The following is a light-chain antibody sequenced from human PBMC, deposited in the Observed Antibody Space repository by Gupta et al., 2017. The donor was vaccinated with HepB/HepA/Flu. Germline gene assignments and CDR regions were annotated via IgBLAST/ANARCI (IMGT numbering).Light chain of an antibody. CDR2: STS. Sequence: DIQMTQSPSSLSASVGDRVTITCRASQSISRYLNWYQQKPGKAPKLLVHSTSILHSGVPSRFSGSGSGTDFMLTIGNLKPEDFASYYCQQSLTTPFTCGPGTKVDIK. CDR1: QSISRY. V-gene: IGKV1-39*01. J-gene: IGKJ3*01. CDR3: QQSLTTPFT.